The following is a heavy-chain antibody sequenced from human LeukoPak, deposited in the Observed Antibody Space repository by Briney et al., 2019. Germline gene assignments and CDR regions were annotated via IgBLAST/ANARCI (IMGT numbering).Heavy chain of an antibody. J-gene: IGHJ3*02. V-gene: IGHV4-59*08. D-gene: IGHD1/OR15-1a*01. CDR1: GGSISSYY. CDR2: IYYSGST. Sequence: SETLSLTCTVSGGSISSYYWSWIRQPPGKGLEWIGYIYYSGSTNYNPSLKSRVTISVDTSKNQSSLKLSSVTAADTAVYYCASHTKYWYKAFDIWGQGTMVTVSS. CDR3: ASHTKYWYKAFDI.